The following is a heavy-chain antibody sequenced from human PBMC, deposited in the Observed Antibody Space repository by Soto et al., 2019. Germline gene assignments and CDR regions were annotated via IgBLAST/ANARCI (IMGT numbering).Heavy chain of an antibody. CDR1: GGSISSGGYY. V-gene: IGHV4-31*03. D-gene: IGHD3-10*01. Sequence: PSETLSLTCTVSGGSISSGGYYWSWIRQHPGKGLEWIGYIYYSGSTYYNPSLKSRVTISVDTSKNQFSLKLSSVTAADTAVYYCARVPLLWFGELAPPSYYYGMDVWGQGTKVTVSS. J-gene: IGHJ6*02. CDR3: ARVPLLWFGELAPPSYYYGMDV. CDR2: IYYSGST.